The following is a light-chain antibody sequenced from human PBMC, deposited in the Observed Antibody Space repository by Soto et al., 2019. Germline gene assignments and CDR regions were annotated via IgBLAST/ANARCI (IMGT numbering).Light chain of an antibody. Sequence: DIVMTQSPDSLAVSLGERATINCKSSQSILSRSNNRNYLTWYQQRPGQPPKLLFYGASTRASGVPDRFTGGGSGTDFTLPISSLQAEDVAVYYCQQSYSAPLTFGQGTKLEIK. V-gene: IGKV4-1*01. CDR1: QSILSRSNNRNY. J-gene: IGKJ2*01. CDR2: GAS. CDR3: QQSYSAPLT.